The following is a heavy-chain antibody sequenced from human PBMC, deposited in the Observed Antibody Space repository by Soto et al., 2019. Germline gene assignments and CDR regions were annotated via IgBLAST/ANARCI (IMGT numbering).Heavy chain of an antibody. CDR3: ARGPFGYDDGRYPYPDNWFDP. V-gene: IGHV4-31*03. D-gene: IGHD3-22*01. J-gene: IGHJ5*02. Sequence: PSETLSLTCSVSGGSMSIGSYYWNWIRQSAGKGLELIFFVYYSGTTYYNPSLNSRVTISFDGAKSQFSLQLRSVTAADTAVYFCARGPFGYDDGRYPYPDNWFDPWSQGTLVTVSS. CDR2: VYYSGTT. CDR1: GGSMSIGSYY.